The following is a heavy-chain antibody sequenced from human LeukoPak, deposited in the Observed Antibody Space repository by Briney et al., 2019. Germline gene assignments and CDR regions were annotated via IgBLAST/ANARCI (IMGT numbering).Heavy chain of an antibody. J-gene: IGHJ1*01. Sequence: GGSLRLSCSASGFTVSSNYMSWVRQAPGKGLEWVSIIYSDGSTYYADSVKGRFTISRDNAKNSLYLQMNSLRAEDTAVYYCAREGVDYGEFQHSGQGTLVTVSS. CDR3: AREGVDYGEFQH. CDR1: GFTVSSNY. CDR2: IYSDGST. V-gene: IGHV3-66*01. D-gene: IGHD4-17*01.